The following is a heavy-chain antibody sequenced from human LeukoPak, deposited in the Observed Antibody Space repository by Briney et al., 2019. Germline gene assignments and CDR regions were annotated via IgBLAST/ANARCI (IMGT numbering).Heavy chain of an antibody. Sequence: TSETLSLTCTVSGGSISSSSYYWGWIRQPPGKGLEWIGSIYYSGSTYYNPSLKSRVTISVDTSKNQFSLKLSSVTAADTAAYYCASQGGSGYDYWGQGTLVTVSS. CDR1: GGSISSSSYY. CDR3: ASQGGSGYDY. CDR2: IYYSGST. V-gene: IGHV4-39*01. J-gene: IGHJ4*02. D-gene: IGHD3-22*01.